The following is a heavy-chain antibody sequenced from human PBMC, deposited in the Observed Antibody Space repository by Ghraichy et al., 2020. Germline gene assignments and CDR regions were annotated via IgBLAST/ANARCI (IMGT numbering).Heavy chain of an antibody. CDR1: GGSFSGYC. V-gene: IGHV4-34*01. CDR2: INHSGST. J-gene: IGHJ4*02. CDR3: ARGGENPDY. Sequence: SQTLSLTCAVYGGSFSGYCWSWIRQPPGKGLEWIGEINHSGSTNYNPSLKSRVTISVDTSKNQFSLKLSSVTAADTAVYYCARGGENPDYWCQGTLVTVSS. D-gene: IGHD3-16*01.